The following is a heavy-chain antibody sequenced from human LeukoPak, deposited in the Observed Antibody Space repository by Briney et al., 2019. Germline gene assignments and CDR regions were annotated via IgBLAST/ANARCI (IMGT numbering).Heavy chain of an antibody. CDR3: AHYGASYFDY. J-gene: IGHJ4*02. CDR1: GFXFSSYA. Sequence: PGGSLRLSCAASGFXFSSYAISWVRQAPGKGLEWVSTIRGSGGSTYYADSVKGRFTISRDNSKNTLYLQMNSLRAEDTAVYYCAHYGASYFDYWGQGTLVTVSS. CDR2: IRGSGGST. V-gene: IGHV3-23*01. D-gene: IGHD4/OR15-4a*01.